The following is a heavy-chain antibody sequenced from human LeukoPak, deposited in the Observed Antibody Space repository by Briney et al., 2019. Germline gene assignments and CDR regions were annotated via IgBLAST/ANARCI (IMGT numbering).Heavy chain of an antibody. J-gene: IGHJ4*02. D-gene: IGHD2-15*01. CDR2: INHSGST. CDR3: ARGYCTGGNCYSFGY. Sequence: SETLSLTCAVYGGSFSGYYWSWIRQPPGKGLEWIGEINHSGSTNYNPSLKSRVTISVDTSKNQFSLKLSSVTAADTALYYCARGYCTGGNCYSFGYWGQGTLVTVSS. V-gene: IGHV4-34*01. CDR1: GGSFSGYY.